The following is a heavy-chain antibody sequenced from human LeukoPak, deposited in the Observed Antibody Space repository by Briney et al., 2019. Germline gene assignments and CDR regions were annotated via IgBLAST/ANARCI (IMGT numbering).Heavy chain of an antibody. Sequence: ASVKVSFTASGYTFTGYYMHWVRQAPGQGLEWMGWINTNTGNPRYVQGFPGRFVFSLDTSVSTAYLQISNLKAEDTAVYYCARDGVVLFGGVVNWFDPWGQGTLVTVSS. CDR2: INTNTGNP. J-gene: IGHJ5*02. D-gene: IGHD3-16*01. CDR3: ARDGVVLFGGVVNWFDP. CDR1: GYTFTGYY. V-gene: IGHV7-4-1*02.